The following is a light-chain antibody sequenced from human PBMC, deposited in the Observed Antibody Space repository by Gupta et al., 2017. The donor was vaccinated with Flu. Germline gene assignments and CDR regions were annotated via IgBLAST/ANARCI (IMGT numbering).Light chain of an antibody. CDR1: ISNIGTNY. CDR2: RHD. V-gene: IGLV1-47*01. CDR3: AAWDDRLSGWV. Sequence: QSVLTQPLSASGTPGQGVTISCSGSISNIGTNYVYWYQQLSGTAPKLLIYRHDQRPSGVPDRFSGSKSGTSASLAISGLRPDDEADYYCAAWDDRLSGWVFGGGTKLTVL. J-gene: IGLJ3*02.